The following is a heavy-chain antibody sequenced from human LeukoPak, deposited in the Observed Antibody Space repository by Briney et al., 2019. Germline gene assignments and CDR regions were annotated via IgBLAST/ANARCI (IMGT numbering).Heavy chain of an antibody. CDR1: GGSISSGYY. D-gene: IGHD5/OR15-5a*01. CDR2: IYHSGST. Sequence: PSETLSLTCTVSGGSISSGYYWGWIRQPPGKGLECIGSIYHSGSTYYNPSLKSRVTISADTSKNQFSLKLTSVTAADTAVYYCARQTPTGEYSLYRARFDYWGQGTLVTVSS. J-gene: IGHJ4*02. V-gene: IGHV4-38-2*02. CDR3: ARQTPTGEYSLYRARFDY.